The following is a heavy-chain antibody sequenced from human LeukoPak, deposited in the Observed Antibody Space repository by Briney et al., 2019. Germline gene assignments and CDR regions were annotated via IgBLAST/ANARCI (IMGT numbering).Heavy chain of an antibody. J-gene: IGHJ4*02. CDR3: ARHNTWIQLWFFDY. Sequence: GGSLRLSCAASGFTFSSYWMSWVRQASGKGLEWVANIKQDGSEKYYVDSVKGRFTISRDNAKNSLYLQMNSLRAEDTAVYYCARHNTWIQLWFFDYWGQGTLVTVSS. D-gene: IGHD5-18*01. V-gene: IGHV3-7*01. CDR2: IKQDGSEK. CDR1: GFTFSSYW.